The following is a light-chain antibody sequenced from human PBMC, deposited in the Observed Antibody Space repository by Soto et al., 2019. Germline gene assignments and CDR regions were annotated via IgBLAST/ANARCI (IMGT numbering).Light chain of an antibody. CDR3: SSYTSSTTLEV. CDR1: TSDIGGYNY. J-gene: IGLJ1*01. V-gene: IGLV2-14*01. CDR2: EVR. Sequence: QSALTQPASVSGSPGQSITFSCTGTTSDIGGYNYVSWYQQHPGKAPKLMIYEVRNRPSGVSNRFSGSKSGDTASLTISGLQAEDEADYYCSSYTSSTTLEVFGTGTTLTVL.